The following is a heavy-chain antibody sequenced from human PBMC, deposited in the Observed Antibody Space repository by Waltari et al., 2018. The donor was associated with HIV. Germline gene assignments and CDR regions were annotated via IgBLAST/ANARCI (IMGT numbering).Heavy chain of an antibody. CDR1: GYTFTTYD. CDR3: ARGRSGNYRGNSVVDY. D-gene: IGHD1-26*01. V-gene: IGHV1-8*01. CDR2: MNPNRGNK. Sequence: QVQLVQSGAEVKKPGASVKVYCKASGYTFTTYDINWVRQATGQGPEWKGKMNPNRGNKGDAQKFKGRVTMTRNTSITTAHMELSSLRSDDTAVYYCARGRSGNYRGNSVVDYWGQGTLVTVSS. J-gene: IGHJ4*02.